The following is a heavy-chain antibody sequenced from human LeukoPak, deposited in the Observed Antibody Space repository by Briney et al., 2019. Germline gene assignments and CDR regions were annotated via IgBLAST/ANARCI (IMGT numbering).Heavy chain of an antibody. CDR3: ARLVGTAVAGD. CDR2: INPNSGGT. J-gene: IGHJ4*02. D-gene: IGHD6-19*01. Sequence: ASVKVSCKASGYTFTGYYMHWVRQAPGQGLGWMGWINPNSGGTNYAQKFQGRVTMTRDTSMSTAYMELSSLKSDDTAVYYCARLVGTAVAGDWGQGTLVTVSS. V-gene: IGHV1-2*02. CDR1: GYTFTGYY.